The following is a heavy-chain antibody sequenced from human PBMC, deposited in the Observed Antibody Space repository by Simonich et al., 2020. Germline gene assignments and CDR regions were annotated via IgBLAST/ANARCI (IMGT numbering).Heavy chain of an antibody. V-gene: IGHV1-69-2*01. D-gene: IGHD6-6*01. CDR1: GYTFTDYY. CDR2: VYHENGET. Sequence: EVQLVQSGAEVKKPGATVKISCKVSGYTFTDYYMHWVTQAPGKGLEWRVLVYHENGETKYAEKFQGRVTITADTSTDTAYMELSSLRSEDTAVYYCATGFEYSSSSWAFDIWGQGTMVTVSS. CDR3: ATGFEYSSSSWAFDI. J-gene: IGHJ3*02.